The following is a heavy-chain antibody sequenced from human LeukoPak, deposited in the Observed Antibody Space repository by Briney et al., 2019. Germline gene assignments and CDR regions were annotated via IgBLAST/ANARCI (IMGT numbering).Heavy chain of an antibody. J-gene: IGHJ6*02. V-gene: IGHV3-30-3*01. D-gene: IGHD6-13*01. CDR2: ISYDGSNK. Sequence: GGSLRLSCAASGFTFSSYAMHWVRQAPGKGLEWVAVISYDGSNKYYADSVKGRFTISRDNSKNTLYLQMNSLRAEDTAVYYCGWHYGMDVWGQGTTVTVSS. CDR3: GWHYGMDV. CDR1: GFTFSSYA.